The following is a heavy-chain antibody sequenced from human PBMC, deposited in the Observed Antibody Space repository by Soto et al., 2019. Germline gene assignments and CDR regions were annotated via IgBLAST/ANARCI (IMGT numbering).Heavy chain of an antibody. Sequence: ASVQVSCKASGYTFTSYAMHWVRQAPGQRLEWMGWINAGNGNTKYSQKFQGRVTITRDTSASTAYMELSSLRSEDTAVYYCARPSSKQLDFDYWGQGTLVTVSS. V-gene: IGHV1-3*01. J-gene: IGHJ4*02. D-gene: IGHD6-13*01. CDR3: ARPSSKQLDFDY. CDR1: GYTFTSYA. CDR2: INAGNGNT.